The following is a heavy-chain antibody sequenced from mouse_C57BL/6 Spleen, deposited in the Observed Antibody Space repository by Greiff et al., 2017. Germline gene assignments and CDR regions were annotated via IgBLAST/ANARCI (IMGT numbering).Heavy chain of an antibody. J-gene: IGHJ1*03. Sequence: EVKVVESGGDLVKPGGSLKLSCAASGFTFSSYGMSWVRQTPDKRLEWVATISSGGSYTYYPDSVKGRFTISRDNAKNTLYLQMSSLKSEDTAMYYCARQGDFSWYFDVWGTGTTVTVSS. CDR3: ARQGDFSWYFDV. CDR2: ISSGGSYT. V-gene: IGHV5-6*01. CDR1: GFTFSSYG.